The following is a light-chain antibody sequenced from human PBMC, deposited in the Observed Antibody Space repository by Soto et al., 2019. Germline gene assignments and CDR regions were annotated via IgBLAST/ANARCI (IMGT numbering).Light chain of an antibody. V-gene: IGKV1-6*01. CDR3: LQDNDYPWT. CDR2: GAS. Sequence: AIQMTQSPSSLSASVGDTVTITCRASQAIRGDLGWYKQKPGKAPKLLIYGASTLEAGVPSRFGGSGSGTDFSLTISGLQSEDFATYYCLQDNDYPWTFGQGTKVEI. J-gene: IGKJ1*01. CDR1: QAIRGD.